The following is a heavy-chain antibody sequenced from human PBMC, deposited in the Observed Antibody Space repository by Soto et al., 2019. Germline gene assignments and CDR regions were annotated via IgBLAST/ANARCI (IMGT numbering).Heavy chain of an antibody. CDR2: IYPDDSDT. D-gene: IGHD6-13*01. V-gene: IGHV5-51*01. J-gene: IGHJ4*02. CDR1: GYSFTNYW. Sequence: EVQLVQSGAEVKKPGESLKISCKGSGYSFTNYWIGWVRQMPGKGLEWMGIIYPDDSDTRYIPSFQGQFTISAAKSISTAYLQWSSLKASATAMYYCARMGDYSSSWVPYWGQGTLVTVSS. CDR3: ARMGDYSSSWVPY.